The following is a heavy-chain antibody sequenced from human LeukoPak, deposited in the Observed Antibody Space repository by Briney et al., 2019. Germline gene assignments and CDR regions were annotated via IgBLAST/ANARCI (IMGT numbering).Heavy chain of an antibody. V-gene: IGHV4-59*08. Sequence: PSETLSLTCTVSGGSISTYHWSWIRQPPGKGLDWIGYIYYTGSTNSNPSLKSRVTISADTPRNQFSLKLSSVTAADTAVYYCARRARENWYFDLWGRGTLVTVSS. J-gene: IGHJ2*01. CDR1: GGSISTYH. CDR2: IYYTGST. CDR3: ARRARENWYFDL.